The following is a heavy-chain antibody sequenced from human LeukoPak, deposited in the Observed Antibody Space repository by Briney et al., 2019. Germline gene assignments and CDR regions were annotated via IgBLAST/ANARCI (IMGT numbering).Heavy chain of an antibody. D-gene: IGHD6-6*01. CDR3: ASTGIATRGTDY. J-gene: IGHJ4*02. CDR2: VYHSGST. Sequence: PSETLSLTCAVSGGSISSSNWWSWVRQPPGKGLEWIGEVYHSGSTNYNPSLKSRVTISVDKSKNQFSLKLSSVTAADTAVYYCASTGIATRGTDYWGQGTLVTVSS. CDR1: GGSISSSNW. V-gene: IGHV4-4*02.